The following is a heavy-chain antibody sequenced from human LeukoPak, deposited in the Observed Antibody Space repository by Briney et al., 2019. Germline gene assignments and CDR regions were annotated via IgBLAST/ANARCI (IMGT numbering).Heavy chain of an antibody. V-gene: IGHV1-3*04. CDR1: GYNFTNYD. D-gene: IGHD2-2*01. J-gene: IGHJ5*02. Sequence: ASVKVSCKASGYNFTNYDIQWVRQAPGQGLEWLGWISTGHGTTKYSQKFQDRVTFIRDTSASTAYMELGSLTSEDTAVYYCAREALGPVPVGGWFDPWGQGTLVTVSS. CDR2: ISTGHGTT. CDR3: AREALGPVPVGGWFDP.